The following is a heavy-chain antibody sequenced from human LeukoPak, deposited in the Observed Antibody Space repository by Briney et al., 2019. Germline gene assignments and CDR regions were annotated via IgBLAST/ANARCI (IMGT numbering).Heavy chain of an antibody. CDR1: GGSISSGGYY. V-gene: IGHV4-31*03. Sequence: SQTLSLTCTVPGGSISSGGYYWSWIRQHPGKGLEWIGYIYYSGSTYYNPSLKSRVTISVDTSKNQFSLKLSSVTAADTAVYYCAREVLRSSNWFDPWGQGTLVTVSS. CDR2: IYYSGST. J-gene: IGHJ5*02. CDR3: AREVLRSSNWFDP.